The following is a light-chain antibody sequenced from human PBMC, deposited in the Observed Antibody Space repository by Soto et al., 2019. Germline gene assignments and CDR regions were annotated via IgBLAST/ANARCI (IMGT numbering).Light chain of an antibody. J-gene: IGLJ3*02. V-gene: IGLV1-44*01. CDR3: AAWEDGLFWV. Sequence: QSVLTQPPSASGTPGQRVTISCSGGSSNIGDNTVNWYQQTPGTAHKLLIYSNNQRPSGVPDRFSGSKSGTSASLAISGLQSEDEGDYYCAAWEDGLFWVFGGGTKLTVL. CDR2: SNN. CDR1: SSNIGDNT.